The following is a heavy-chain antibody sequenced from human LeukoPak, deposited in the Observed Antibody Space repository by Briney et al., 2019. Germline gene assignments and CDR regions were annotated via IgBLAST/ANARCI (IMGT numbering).Heavy chain of an antibody. J-gene: IGHJ1*01. V-gene: IGHV3-48*01. D-gene: IGHD5-18*01. CDR1: GFTFSSYS. CDR2: ISSSSSTI. CDR3: AREKSGMVKYFQH. Sequence: GGSLRLSCAASGFTFSSYSMNWVRQAPGKGLEWVSYISSSSSTIYYADSVKGRFTISRDNAKNSLYLQMNSLRAEDTAVYYCAREKSGMVKYFQHWGQGTLVTVSS.